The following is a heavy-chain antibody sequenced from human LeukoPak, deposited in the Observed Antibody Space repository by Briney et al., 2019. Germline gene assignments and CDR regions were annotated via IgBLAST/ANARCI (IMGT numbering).Heavy chain of an antibody. CDR2: IYDSGTT. J-gene: IGHJ4*02. V-gene: IGHV4-39*01. Sequence: SETLSLTCTVSGDSFSSSSDYWAWIRQPPGKGLEWIGTIYDSGTTYYNPSLKSRVAMTIDTSKKQFSLTLSSVTAADTAVYXXXXXXXXXXXXXLNSEFDYWGQGNLVTVSS. CDR1: GDSFSSSSDY. D-gene: IGHD1-1*01. CDR3: XXXXXXXXXXXLNSEFDY.